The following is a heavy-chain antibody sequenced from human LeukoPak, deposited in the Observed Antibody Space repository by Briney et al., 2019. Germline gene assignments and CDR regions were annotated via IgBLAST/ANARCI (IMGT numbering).Heavy chain of an antibody. CDR2: INPNSGGT. D-gene: IGHD3-10*01. Sequence: GASVKVSCKASGYTFTGYYMHWVRQAPGQGLEWMGWINPNSGGTNYAQKFQGRVTMTRDTSISTAYMELSRLRSDDTAVYYCARDLGNYYGSGSYYNGGYWGQGTLVTVSS. J-gene: IGHJ4*02. V-gene: IGHV1-2*02. CDR1: GYTFTGYY. CDR3: ARDLGNYYGSGSYYNGGY.